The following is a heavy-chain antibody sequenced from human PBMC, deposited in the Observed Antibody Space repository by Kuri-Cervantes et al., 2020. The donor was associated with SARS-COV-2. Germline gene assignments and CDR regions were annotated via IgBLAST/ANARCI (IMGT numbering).Heavy chain of an antibody. V-gene: IGHV4-39*01. CDR3: VGFYYYDSSGFVANYYYTDV. CDR2: IYYSGST. CDR1: GGSISSSSYY. Sequence: SETLSLTCTVSGGSISSSSYYWGWIRQPPGKGLEWIGSIYYSGSTYYNPSLKSRVTISVDTSKNQFSLKLSSVTAADTAVYYCVGFYYYDSSGFVANYYYTDVWGKGTTVTVSS. D-gene: IGHD3-22*01. J-gene: IGHJ6*03.